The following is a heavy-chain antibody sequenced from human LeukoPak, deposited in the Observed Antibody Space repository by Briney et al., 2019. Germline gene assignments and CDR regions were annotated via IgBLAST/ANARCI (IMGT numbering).Heavy chain of an antibody. V-gene: IGHV3-7*01. CDR2: IKQDGSEK. Sequence: GGSLRLSCAASGFTFSSYSMNWVRQAPGKGLEWVANIKQDGSEKHYVDSVKGRFTISRDNAKNSLYLQMNSLRAEDTAVYYCARERALSHWGQGTLVIVPS. CDR1: GFTFSSYS. J-gene: IGHJ4*02. CDR3: ARERALSH. D-gene: IGHD2-8*01.